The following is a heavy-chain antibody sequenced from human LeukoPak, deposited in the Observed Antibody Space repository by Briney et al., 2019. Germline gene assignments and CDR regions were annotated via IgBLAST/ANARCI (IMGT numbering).Heavy chain of an antibody. J-gene: IGHJ4*02. D-gene: IGHD4-17*01. CDR1: GGSISSGDYY. Sequence: SQTLSLTCTVSGGSISSGDYYWSWIRQPPGKGLEWIGYIYHSGITYYNPSLKSRVTIPVDTSKNQFSLKLSSVTAADTAVYYCARVTTVTTVDYWGQRTLVTVSS. CDR2: IYHSGIT. CDR3: ARVTTVTTVDY. V-gene: IGHV4-30-4*01.